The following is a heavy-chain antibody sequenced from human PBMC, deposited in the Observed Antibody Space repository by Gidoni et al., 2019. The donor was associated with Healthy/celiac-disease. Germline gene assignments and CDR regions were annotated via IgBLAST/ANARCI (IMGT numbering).Heavy chain of an antibody. CDR1: GFTVSSNY. J-gene: IGHJ6*02. V-gene: IGHV3-66*01. Sequence: EVQLVESGGGLVQPGGSLRLSCAASGFTVSSNYMSWVRQAPGKGLEWVSVIYSGGSTYYAESVKGRFTISRDNSKNTLYLQMNSLRAEDTAVYYCAREKPRSDYGDYNGMDVWGQGTTVTVSS. D-gene: IGHD4-17*01. CDR3: AREKPRSDYGDYNGMDV. CDR2: IYSGGST.